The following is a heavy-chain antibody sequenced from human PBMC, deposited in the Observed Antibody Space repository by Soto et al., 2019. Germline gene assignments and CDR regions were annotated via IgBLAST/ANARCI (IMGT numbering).Heavy chain of an antibody. CDR1: GFTFSSYW. V-gene: IGHV3-7*05. D-gene: IGHD3-16*02. CDR2: IKQDGSEK. Sequence: EVQLVESGGGLVQPGGSLRLSCAASGFTFSSYWMSWVRQAPGKGLEWVANIKQDGSEKYYVDSVKGRFTISRDNAKNSLYLQTNSLRAEDTAVYYCASQIYDYVWGSYRYNWYFDLWGRGTLVTVSS. CDR3: ASQIYDYVWGSYRYNWYFDL. J-gene: IGHJ2*01.